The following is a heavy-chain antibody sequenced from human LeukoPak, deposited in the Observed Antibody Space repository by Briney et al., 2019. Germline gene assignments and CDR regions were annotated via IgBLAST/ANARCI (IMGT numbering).Heavy chain of an antibody. J-gene: IGHJ4*02. V-gene: IGHV3-23*01. D-gene: IGHD3-22*01. CDR1: GFTFSSYA. CDR2: ISGSGGST. CDR3: AKTPGALKYYYDSSGYYEVY. Sequence: GGSLRLSCAASGFTFSSYAMSWVRQAPGKGLEWVSAISGSGGSTYYADSVKGRVTISRDNSKNTLYLQMNSLRAEDTAVYYCAKTPGALKYYYDSSGYYEVYWGQGTLVTVSS.